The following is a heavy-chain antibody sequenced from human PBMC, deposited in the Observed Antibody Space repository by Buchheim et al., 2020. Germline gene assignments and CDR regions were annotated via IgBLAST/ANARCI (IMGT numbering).Heavy chain of an antibody. J-gene: IGHJ4*02. CDR2: IYSGGST. D-gene: IGHD5-12*01. Sequence: EVQLVETGGGLIQPGGSLRLSCAASGFTVSSIYMSWVRQAPGKGLEWVSVIYSGGSTYYADSVKGRFTISRDNSKNPLYLQMNSLRAEDTAVYYCAREGSGYDPAYYFDYWGQGTL. CDR1: GFTVSSIY. CDR3: AREGSGYDPAYYFDY. V-gene: IGHV3-53*02.